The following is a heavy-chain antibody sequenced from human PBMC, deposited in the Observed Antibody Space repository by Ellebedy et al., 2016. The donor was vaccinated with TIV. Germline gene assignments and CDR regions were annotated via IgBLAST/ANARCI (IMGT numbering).Heavy chain of an antibody. D-gene: IGHD2-21*01. CDR3: ASTWSGLWGYYYGMDV. J-gene: IGHJ6*02. CDR1: GGTFSNYA. V-gene: IGHV1-69*13. Sequence: SVKVSXXASGGTFSNYAISWVRQAPGQGLEWMGGIIPIFGTANYAQKFQGRVTITADESTSTAYMELSSLRSEDTAVYYCASTWSGLWGYYYGMDVWGQGTTVTVSS. CDR2: IIPIFGTA.